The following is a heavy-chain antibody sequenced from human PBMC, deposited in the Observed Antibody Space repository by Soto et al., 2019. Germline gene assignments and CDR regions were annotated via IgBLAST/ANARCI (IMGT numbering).Heavy chain of an antibody. J-gene: IGHJ4*02. V-gene: IGHV4-39*01. D-gene: IGHD6-13*01. CDR3: ASSLSIAADGGEG. Sequence: QLQLQESGPGLVKPSETLPLTCTVSGGSISSSSYYWGWIRQPPGKGLEWIGSIYYSGSTYYNPSLKSRVTISVDTSKNQFSLKLSSVTAADTAVYYCASSLSIAADGGEGWGQGTLVTVSS. CDR2: IYYSGST. CDR1: GGSISSSSYY.